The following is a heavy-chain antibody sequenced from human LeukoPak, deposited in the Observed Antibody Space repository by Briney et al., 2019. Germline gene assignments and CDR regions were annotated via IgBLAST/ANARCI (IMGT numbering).Heavy chain of an antibody. V-gene: IGHV3-21*01. D-gene: IGHD6-19*01. CDR1: GFTFNSYA. Sequence: GGSLRLSCAASGFTFNSYAMNWVRQAPGKGLEWVSTISSSGNNTYYTDSVKGRFTISRDNAKNSLYLQMNSLRAEDTAVYYCARCGRGGSGWYGSSYWGQGTLVTVSS. J-gene: IGHJ4*02. CDR2: ISSSGNNT. CDR3: ARCGRGGSGWYGSSY.